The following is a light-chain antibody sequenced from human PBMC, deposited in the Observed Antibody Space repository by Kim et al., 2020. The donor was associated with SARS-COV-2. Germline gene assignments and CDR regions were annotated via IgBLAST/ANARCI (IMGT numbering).Light chain of an antibody. CDR3: QYRSNLYT. CDR2: DAS. J-gene: IGKJ2*01. Sequence: LSLYPGDTATLSCRASKSVYIYLAWYQHKPGQAPRLLITDASKRATGIPPRFTGSGSGTDFTLTISSLEPEDSAVYFCQYRSNLYTFGQGTKLEI. CDR1: KSVYIY. V-gene: IGKV3-11*01.